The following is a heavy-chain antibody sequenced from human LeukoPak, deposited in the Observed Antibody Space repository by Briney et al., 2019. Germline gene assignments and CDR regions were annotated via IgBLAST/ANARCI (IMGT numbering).Heavy chain of an antibody. J-gene: IGHJ4*02. V-gene: IGHV4-30-4*01. CDR3: ARDTGWDQFDY. Sequence: PSETLFLTCTVSGGSISSGDYYWSWIRQPPGKGLEWIGYIYYSGSTYYNPSLKSRVTISVDTSKNQFSLKLSSVTAADTAVYYCARDTGWDQFDYWGQGTLVTVSS. CDR2: IYYSGST. D-gene: IGHD1-26*01. CDR1: GGSISSGDYY.